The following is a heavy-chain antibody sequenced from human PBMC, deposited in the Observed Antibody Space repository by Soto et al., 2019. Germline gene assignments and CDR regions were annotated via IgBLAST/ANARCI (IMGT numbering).Heavy chain of an antibody. Sequence: QVQLVESGGGVVQPGRSLRLSCAASGFTFSSYAMHWVRQAPGKGLEWVAVISYDGSNKYYADSVKGRFTISRDNSKNTLYLQMNSLRAEDTAVYYCAREDYYDSSGYYYSRFDYWGQGTLVPVSS. CDR3: AREDYYDSSGYYYSRFDY. D-gene: IGHD3-22*01. V-gene: IGHV3-30-3*01. J-gene: IGHJ4*02. CDR1: GFTFSSYA. CDR2: ISYDGSNK.